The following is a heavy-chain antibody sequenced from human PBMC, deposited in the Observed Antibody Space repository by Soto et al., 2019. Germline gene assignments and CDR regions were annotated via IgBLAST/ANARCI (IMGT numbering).Heavy chain of an antibody. D-gene: IGHD2-8*01. Sequence: LVQSGAEMKHPGSSGSVSCRASGDSFTNYAFTWVRQPPGQGPEWLGGIILALGTPHYSQRFQGRLTITADESSSTVYMELGSLRLDDTAVYYCGRYCTNTKCRGGYYLDLWGQGTLLTVSS. J-gene: IGHJ5*02. V-gene: IGHV1-69*01. CDR2: IILALGTP. CDR1: GDSFTNYA. CDR3: GRYCTNTKCRGGYYLDL.